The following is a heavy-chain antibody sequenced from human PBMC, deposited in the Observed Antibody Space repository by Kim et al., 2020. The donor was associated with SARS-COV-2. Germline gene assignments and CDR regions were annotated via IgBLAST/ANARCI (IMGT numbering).Heavy chain of an antibody. CDR2: IYYSGSS. Sequence: SETLSLTCTVSGGSISSGGYYWSWIRQHQGKGLEWIGYIYYSGSSYYNPSRKSRVTKSVNTSKNQFSLKLSFVTAADTVLYYCARATGVVRDFDYWGQGTLVTVSS. V-gene: IGHV4-31*03. CDR1: GGSISSGGYY. J-gene: IGHJ4*02. CDR3: ARATGVVRDFDY. D-gene: IGHD2-15*01.